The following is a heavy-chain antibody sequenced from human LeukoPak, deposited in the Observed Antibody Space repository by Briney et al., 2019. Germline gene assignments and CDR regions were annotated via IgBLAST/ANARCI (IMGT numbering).Heavy chain of an antibody. D-gene: IGHD3-3*01. V-gene: IGHV3-9*01. Sequence: PRRSLSPSCAASGFTFDDYAMDWVRQAPGEGLEWVSGISWISGRIAHTDSGEGPFTIPRDNATNSLYLQMNSLRAEDTAVYYFGRSLRFEVDYWGQGTLVTVSS. J-gene: IGHJ4*02. CDR1: GFTFDDYA. CDR2: ISWISGRI. CDR3: GRSLRFEVDY.